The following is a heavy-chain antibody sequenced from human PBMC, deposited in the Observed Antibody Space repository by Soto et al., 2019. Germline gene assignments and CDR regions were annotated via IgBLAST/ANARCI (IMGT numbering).Heavy chain of an antibody. CDR3: AKDRGQYCSGGNCYSGEWFDP. V-gene: IGHV4-31*03. Sequence: QVQLQESGPGLVKPSQTLSLTCTVSGGSISSGGYYWNWIRQHPGKGLDWIGYISYSGNTYYNPALKRRVTMSADTSKNQFDLKVTSVTAADTAVYYCAKDRGQYCSGGNCYSGEWFDPWGQGTLVTVSS. J-gene: IGHJ5*02. CDR1: GGSISSGGYY. D-gene: IGHD2-15*01. CDR2: ISYSGNT.